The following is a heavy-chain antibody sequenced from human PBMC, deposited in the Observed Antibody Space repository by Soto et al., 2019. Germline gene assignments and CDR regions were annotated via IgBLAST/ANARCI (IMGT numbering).Heavy chain of an antibody. V-gene: IGHV3-66*01. D-gene: IGHD2-21*01. Sequence: EVQLVESGGGLVQPGGSLRLSCAASGFTVSSNYMSWVRQAPGKGLEWVSVIYSGGSTYYADSVKGRFTISRDNSKNTLYLQMNSLRAEDTAVYYCARLPIAYCGGDCFYFDLWGRGTPITVSS. CDR2: IYSGGST. CDR3: ARLPIAYCGGDCFYFDL. J-gene: IGHJ2*01. CDR1: GFTVSSNY.